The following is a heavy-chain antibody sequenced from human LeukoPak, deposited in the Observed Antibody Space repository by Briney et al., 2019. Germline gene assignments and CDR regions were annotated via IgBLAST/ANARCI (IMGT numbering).Heavy chain of an antibody. J-gene: IGHJ4*02. Sequence: PGGSLRLSCAASGFTFRNHGMHWVRQAPGKGLEWVAVIWYDGSNKYYADSVEGRFTISRDNSKNTLSLQMNSLRAEDTAVYYCARDRESRHFDSWGQGTVVTVSS. V-gene: IGHV3-33*01. CDR2: IWYDGSNK. D-gene: IGHD2-2*01. CDR1: GFTFRNHG. CDR3: ARDRESRHFDS.